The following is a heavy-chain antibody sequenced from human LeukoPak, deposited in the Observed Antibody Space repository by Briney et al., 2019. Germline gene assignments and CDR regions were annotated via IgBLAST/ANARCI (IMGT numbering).Heavy chain of an antibody. Sequence: ASVKVSCKASGYTFTGYYMHWVRQAPGQGLEWMGWINPNSGGTNYAQKFQGRVTMTRDTSISTAYMELSRLRSDDTAVYYCARGRWRRHSYYYYMDVWGKGTTVTVS. CDR2: INPNSGGT. CDR3: ARGRWRRHSYYYYMDV. V-gene: IGHV1-2*02. J-gene: IGHJ6*03. CDR1: GYTFTGYY. D-gene: IGHD3-3*01.